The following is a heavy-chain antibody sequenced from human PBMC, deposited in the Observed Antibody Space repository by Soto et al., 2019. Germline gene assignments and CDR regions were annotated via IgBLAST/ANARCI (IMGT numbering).Heavy chain of an antibody. V-gene: IGHV4-59*01. D-gene: IGHD6-13*01. J-gene: IGHJ4*02. CDR3: ARVVSSRSNYYFDY. Sequence: SETLSLTCTVSGGSISSYYWSWIRQPPEKGLEWIRYVYFSGSTDYNPSLKCRVTLSVDTSKNQFSLKLSSVTAADTAVYYCARVVSSRSNYYFDYWGQGTLVTVSS. CDR2: VYFSGST. CDR1: GGSISSYY.